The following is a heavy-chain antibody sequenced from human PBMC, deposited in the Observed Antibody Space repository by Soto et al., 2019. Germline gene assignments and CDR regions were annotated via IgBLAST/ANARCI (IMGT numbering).Heavy chain of an antibody. CDR1: GFTFSSYG. V-gene: IGHV3-33*01. D-gene: IGHD3-10*01. Sequence: QVQLVESGGGVVQPGRSLRLSCAASGFTFSSYGMHWVRQAPGKGLEWGAVIWYDGSNKYYADSVKGRFTISRDNSKNTLYLQMNSLRAEDTAVYYCAREGLLWFGELLNYYGMDVWGQGTTVTVSS. CDR2: IWYDGSNK. CDR3: AREGLLWFGELLNYYGMDV. J-gene: IGHJ6*02.